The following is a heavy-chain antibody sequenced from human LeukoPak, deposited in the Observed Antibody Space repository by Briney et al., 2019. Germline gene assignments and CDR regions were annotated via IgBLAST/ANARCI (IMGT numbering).Heavy chain of an antibody. CDR1: GGTFRTYS. V-gene: IGHV1-69*05. Sequence: GASVKVSCKASGGTFRTYSVTWVRQAPGQGLEWMGGIIPIFGTPNYAQKFQGRDKVTTDDATGTAFMELSSLMSEDTAIYYCARVDRYHFYLDVWGKGTPVTVSS. CDR2: IIPIFGTP. CDR3: ARVDRYHFYLDV. J-gene: IGHJ6*03.